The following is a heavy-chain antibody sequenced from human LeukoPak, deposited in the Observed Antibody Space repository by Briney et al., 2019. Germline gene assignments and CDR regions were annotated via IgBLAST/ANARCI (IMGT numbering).Heavy chain of an antibody. V-gene: IGHV4-34*01. CDR2: INHSGST. Sequence: SETLSLTCAVYGGSFSGYYWSWIRQPPGKGLEWIGEINHSGSTNYNPSLKSRVTISVDPSNNQFPLKLRTVTAADTAVYYCARGGYGGYADNWFDPWGQGTLVTVSS. CDR1: GGSFSGYY. D-gene: IGHD5-12*01. J-gene: IGHJ5*02. CDR3: ARGGYGGYADNWFDP.